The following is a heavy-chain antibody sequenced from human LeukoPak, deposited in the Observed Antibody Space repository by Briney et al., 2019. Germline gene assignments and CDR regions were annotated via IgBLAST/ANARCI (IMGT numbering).Heavy chain of an antibody. V-gene: IGHV3-7*01. CDR1: GVTFSSYW. CDR3: AKYSGSPYWYFDL. D-gene: IGHD5-12*01. CDR2: IKPDGNEK. J-gene: IGHJ2*01. Sequence: GGSLRLSCEASGVTFSSYWMSWVRQAPGKGLEWVGNIKPDGNEKYYVDSVNGRFTISRDNAKNSLYLQMNSLRAEETAVYYCAKYSGSPYWYFDLWGRGTLVTVSS.